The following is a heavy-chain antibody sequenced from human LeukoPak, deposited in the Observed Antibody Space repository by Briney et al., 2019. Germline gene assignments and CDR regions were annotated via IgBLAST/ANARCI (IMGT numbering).Heavy chain of an antibody. D-gene: IGHD3-3*01. V-gene: IGHV3-30*02. J-gene: IGHJ4*02. CDR1: GFTFSSNG. Sequence: GGSLRLSCAASGFTFSSNGMHWVRQAPGKGLEWVAFIRYDGSNKYYADSVKGRFTISRDNSKNTLYLQMNSLRAEDTAVYYCATTSITIFGVVIGFDYWGQGTLVTVSS. CDR2: IRYDGSNK. CDR3: ATTSITIFGVVIGFDY.